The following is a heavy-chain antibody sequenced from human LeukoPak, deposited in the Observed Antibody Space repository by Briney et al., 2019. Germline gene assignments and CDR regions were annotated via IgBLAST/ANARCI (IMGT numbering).Heavy chain of an antibody. D-gene: IGHD1-26*01. CDR1: GGSFSGYY. Sequence: PSETLSLTCAVYGGSFSGYYWSWIRQPPGKGLEWIGEINHSGSNNYNPSFKSRVTISVDTSKTQFSLKLSSVTAADTAVYYCARVRDSGAFDIWGQGTMVTVSS. J-gene: IGHJ3*02. CDR2: INHSGSN. V-gene: IGHV4-34*01. CDR3: ARVRDSGAFDI.